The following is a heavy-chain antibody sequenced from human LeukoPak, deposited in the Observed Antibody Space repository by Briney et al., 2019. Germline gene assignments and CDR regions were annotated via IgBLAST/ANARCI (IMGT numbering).Heavy chain of an antibody. D-gene: IGHD2-15*01. CDR2: ISSSSIYM. CDR1: GFTFRSFS. CDR3: VRVQCSGGRCNDAFDI. J-gene: IGHJ3*02. V-gene: IGHV3-21*01. Sequence: GGSLRLSCAASGFTFRSFSMNWVRQPPGKGLEWVSSISSSSIYMNYADSLKGGFTISRDKAKNLLYLQMNTLRAEDTAVYYCVRVQCSGGRCNDAFDIWGQGTMVTVSS.